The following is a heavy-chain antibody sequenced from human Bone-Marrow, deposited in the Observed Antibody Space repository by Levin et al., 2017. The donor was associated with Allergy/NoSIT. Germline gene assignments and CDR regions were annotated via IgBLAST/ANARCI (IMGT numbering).Heavy chain of an antibody. CDR2: ISASGGSK. V-gene: IGHV3-23*01. CDR1: GFTFSSYA. CDR3: AKEGYYDTTGYYLETNAYDI. J-gene: IGHJ3*02. Sequence: GESLKISCAASGFTFSSYAMSWVRQAPGKGLEWVSCISASGGSKYHADPVKGRFTISRDNSKNTLYLQMHSLRAEDTAVYYCAKEGYYDTTGYYLETNAYDIWGQGTMVTVSS. D-gene: IGHD3-22*01.